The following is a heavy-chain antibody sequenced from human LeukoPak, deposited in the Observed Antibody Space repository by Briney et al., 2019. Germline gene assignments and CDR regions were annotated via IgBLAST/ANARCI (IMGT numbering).Heavy chain of an antibody. CDR3: ARDGVYGDYGWFDP. Sequence: GSLRLSCAASGFTFSSYTMNWVRQAPGKGLEWVSSISSSSSYIYYADSVKGRFTISRDNAKNSLYLQMNSLRAEDTAVYYCARDGVYGDYGWFDPWGQGTLVTVSS. J-gene: IGHJ5*02. V-gene: IGHV3-21*01. CDR1: GFTFSSYT. CDR2: ISSSSSYI. D-gene: IGHD4-17*01.